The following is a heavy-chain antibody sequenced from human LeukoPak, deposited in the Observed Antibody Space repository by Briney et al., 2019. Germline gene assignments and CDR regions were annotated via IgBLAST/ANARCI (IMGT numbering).Heavy chain of an antibody. CDR1: GGSLSSYY. J-gene: IGHJ4*02. D-gene: IGHD4-11*01. V-gene: IGHV4-59*01. Sequence: PSETLSHTCTVSGGSLSSYYWSWIRPPPGKGLEWIGYIYYSGSTDYNPSLKSRVTISVDTSKNQFSLKLSSVTAADTAVYYCAREGVTKYYFDYWGQGTLVTVSS. CDR2: IYYSGST. CDR3: AREGVTKYYFDY.